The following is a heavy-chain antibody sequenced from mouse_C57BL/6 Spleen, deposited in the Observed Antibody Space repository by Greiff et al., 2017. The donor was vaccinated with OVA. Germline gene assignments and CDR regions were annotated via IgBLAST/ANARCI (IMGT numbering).Heavy chain of an antibody. CDR1: GFTFSDYG. Sequence: EVKVVESGGGLVKPGGSLKLSCAASGFTFSDYGMHWVRQAPETGLEWVAYISSGSSTIYYADTVKGRFTISRDNAKNTLFLQMTSLRSEDTAMYYCARRDYGSSYWFACWGQGTLVTVSA. J-gene: IGHJ3*01. V-gene: IGHV5-17*01. D-gene: IGHD1-1*01. CDR2: ISSGSSTI. CDR3: ARRDYGSSYWFAC.